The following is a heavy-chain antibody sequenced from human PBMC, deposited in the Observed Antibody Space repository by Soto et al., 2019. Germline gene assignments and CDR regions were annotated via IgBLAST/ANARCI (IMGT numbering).Heavy chain of an antibody. CDR3: ARSGYSYGPNPLLY. CDR1: GGSISSSRCH. CDR2: IKYSGTT. Sequence: SETLSLTCTVSGGSISSSRCHWGWIRQPPGKGLEWIASIKYSGTTFYNPSLKSRVTISVDTSKNQFSLKLSSVTAADTAVYYCARSGYSYGPNPLLYWGQGTLVTVSS. D-gene: IGHD5-18*01. J-gene: IGHJ4*02. V-gene: IGHV4-39*01.